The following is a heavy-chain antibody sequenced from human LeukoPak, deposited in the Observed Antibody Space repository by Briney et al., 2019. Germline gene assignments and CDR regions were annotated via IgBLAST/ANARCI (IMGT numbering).Heavy chain of an antibody. V-gene: IGHV4-59*12. CDR3: ARGRYTFYAPTPSLYYFDY. CDR1: GGSISSYY. J-gene: IGHJ4*02. Sequence: ASETLSLTCTVSGGSISSYYWSWIRQPPGKGLEWIGYIYYSGSTNYNPSLKSRVTISVDTSKNQFSLKLSSVTAADTAVYYCARGRYTFYAPTPSLYYFDYWGQGTLVTVSS. CDR2: IYYSGST. D-gene: IGHD2/OR15-2a*01.